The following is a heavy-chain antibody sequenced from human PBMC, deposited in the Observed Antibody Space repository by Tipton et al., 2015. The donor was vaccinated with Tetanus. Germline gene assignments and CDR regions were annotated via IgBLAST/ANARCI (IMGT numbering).Heavy chain of an antibody. V-gene: IGHV4-39*01. D-gene: IGHD3-10*01. CDR2: LYFSGRT. CDR1: GGSISSGNYY. Sequence: LRLSCTVSGGSISSGNYYWGWIRQPPGKGLEWIGSLYFSGRTYYSPPLKSRVTISGDTSNNQFSLKLTSVTAADLAVYYCARHESLVGGSYDYWGQGTLVTVSS. J-gene: IGHJ4*02. CDR3: ARHESLVGGSYDY.